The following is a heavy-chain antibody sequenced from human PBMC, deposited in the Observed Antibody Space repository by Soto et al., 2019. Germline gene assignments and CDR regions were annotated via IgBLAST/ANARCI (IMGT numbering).Heavy chain of an antibody. D-gene: IGHD6-13*01. J-gene: IGHJ4*02. Sequence: GSLRLSCEASGFTFSGFDMHWVRQPTGKGLEWVSSIGTAGDTYYAVSVKGRFTISRDNAKNSSSLQMNSLRAGDMAVYFCAKSQEIGTHFFDSWGQGTQVTVSS. CDR2: IGTAGDT. CDR1: GFTFSGFD. CDR3: AKSQEIGTHFFDS. V-gene: IGHV3-13*01.